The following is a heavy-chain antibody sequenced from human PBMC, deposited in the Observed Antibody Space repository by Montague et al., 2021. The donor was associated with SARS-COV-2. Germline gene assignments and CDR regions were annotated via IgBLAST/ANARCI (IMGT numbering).Heavy chain of an antibody. CDR1: GGSISGFY. V-gene: IGHV4-59*01. J-gene: IGHJ6*02. D-gene: IGHD2-8*01. Sequence: SETLSLTCTVSGGSISGFYWSWIRQPPGKELEWIGDIYYSGSTKYNPSLESRVAVSVDRSKNQVSLKLTSVTAADTAVYYCARLLRSCTNGVCRTYYYYALDVWGQGTTVTVSS. CDR2: IYYSGST. CDR3: ARLLRSCTNGVCRTYYYYALDV.